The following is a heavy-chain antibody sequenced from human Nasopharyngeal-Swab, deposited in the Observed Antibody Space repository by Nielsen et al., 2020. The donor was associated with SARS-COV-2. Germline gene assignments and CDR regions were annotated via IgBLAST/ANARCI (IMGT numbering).Heavy chain of an antibody. CDR1: GFTFSSYG. Sequence: SCAASGFTFSSYGMHWVRQAPGKGLEWVAVISYDGSNKYYADSVKGRFTISRDNSKNTLYLQMNSLRAEDTAVYYCAKDKLVSYYDSSGYFDYWGQGTLVTVSS. D-gene: IGHD3-22*01. CDR3: AKDKLVSYYDSSGYFDY. V-gene: IGHV3-30*18. J-gene: IGHJ4*02. CDR2: ISYDGSNK.